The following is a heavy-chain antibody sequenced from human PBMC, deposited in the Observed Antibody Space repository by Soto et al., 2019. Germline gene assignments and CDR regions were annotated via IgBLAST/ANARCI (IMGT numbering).Heavy chain of an antibody. D-gene: IGHD3-16*01. Sequence: EVQLVESGGGLVQPGGSLRLSCAASGFTFSSYWLHWVRQAPGEGLVWVSRINSDGSSTRYADSVKGRFTFSRDNAKNTLYLQMNNLRVEDTALYYCATSISVGGGGWGQGTLVTVSS. CDR1: GFTFSSYW. CDR3: ATSISVGGGG. V-gene: IGHV3-74*01. CDR2: INSDGSST. J-gene: IGHJ4*02.